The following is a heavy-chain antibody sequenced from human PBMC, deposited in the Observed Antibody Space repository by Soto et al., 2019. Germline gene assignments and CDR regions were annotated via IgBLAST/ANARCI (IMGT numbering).Heavy chain of an antibody. CDR1: GVTFTSYA. CDR3: AYSSTPFDY. V-gene: IGHV3-23*01. CDR2: ISGSGGST. D-gene: IGHD6-13*01. Sequence: GGSLRLCCAASGVTFTSYAMSWVRQAPGKGLEWVSAISGSGGSTYYADSVKGRFTISRDNSKNTLYLQMNSLRAEDTAVYYCAYSSTPFDYWGQGTLVTVSS. J-gene: IGHJ4*02.